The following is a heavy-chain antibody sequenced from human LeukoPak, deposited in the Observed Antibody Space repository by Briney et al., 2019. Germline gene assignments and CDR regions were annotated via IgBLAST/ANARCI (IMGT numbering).Heavy chain of an antibody. D-gene: IGHD3-22*01. CDR1: GGSISSGGYS. J-gene: IGHJ4*02. CDR2: IYHSGST. CDR3: ARASYYYDSSGYYYEWYFDY. V-gene: IGHV4-30-2*01. Sequence: SETLSLTCAVSGGSISSGGYSWGWIRQPPGKGLEWIGYIYHSGSTYYNPSLKSRVTISVDRSKNQFSLKLSSVTAADTAVYYCARASYYYDSSGYYYEWYFDYWGQGTLVTVSS.